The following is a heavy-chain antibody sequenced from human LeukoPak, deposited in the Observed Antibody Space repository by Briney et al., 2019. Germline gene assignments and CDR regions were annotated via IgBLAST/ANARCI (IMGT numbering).Heavy chain of an antibody. J-gene: IGHJ4*02. CDR2: LYYSGST. V-gene: IGHV4-39*01. D-gene: IGHD3-22*01. CDR1: GGSIISSTYY. Sequence: PSETLSLTCTVSGGSIISSTYYWGWIRQPPGKGLEWIGHLYYSGSTYYNPSLKSRVTISVDTSKNQFSLKLSSVTAADTAVYYCAMTYYYDSSLHYFDYWGQGTLVTVSS. CDR3: AMTYYYDSSLHYFDY.